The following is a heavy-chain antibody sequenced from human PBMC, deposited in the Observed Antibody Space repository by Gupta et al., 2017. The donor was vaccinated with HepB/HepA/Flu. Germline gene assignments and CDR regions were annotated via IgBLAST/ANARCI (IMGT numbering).Heavy chain of an antibody. CDR2: VDHGGTT. Sequence: QVQLQQWGAGLLKPSETLSLTCAVYGGSFSDYDWTWIRQPPGKGLGWIGEVDHGGTTNYNPSLKSRVTISVDTSKNQFSLKLSSVTAADTAVYYCARGRGRSSGWGSYYYYGLDVWGQGTTVTVSS. D-gene: IGHD3-22*01. CDR3: ARGRGRSSGWGSYYYYGLDV. V-gene: IGHV4-34*01. J-gene: IGHJ6*02. CDR1: GGSFSDYD.